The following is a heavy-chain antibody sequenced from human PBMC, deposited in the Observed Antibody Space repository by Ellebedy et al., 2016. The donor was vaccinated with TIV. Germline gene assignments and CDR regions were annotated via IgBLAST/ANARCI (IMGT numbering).Heavy chain of an antibody. V-gene: IGHV1-18*01. J-gene: IGHJ3*02. CDR1: GGTFSSYA. CDR2: ISAYNGNT. Sequence: ASVKVSXXASGGTFSSYAISWVRQAPGQGLEWMGWISAYNGNTNYAQKLQGRVTMTTDTSTSTAYMELRSLRSDDTAVYYCARDPPFWDGLDAFDIWGQGTMVTVSS. CDR3: ARDPPFWDGLDAFDI. D-gene: IGHD3-16*01.